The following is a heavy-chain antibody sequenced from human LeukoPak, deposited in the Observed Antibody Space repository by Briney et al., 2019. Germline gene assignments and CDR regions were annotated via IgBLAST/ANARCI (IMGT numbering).Heavy chain of an antibody. Sequence: SVTLSLTCTVSGGSISSYYWSWIRQPPGKGLEWIGYIYYSGSTNYNPSLKSRVTISVDTSKNQFSLKLSSVTAADTAVYYCARVGPYYYDSSGYLYFQHWGQGTLVTVSS. J-gene: IGHJ1*01. CDR3: ARVGPYYYDSSGYLYFQH. CDR2: IYYSGST. V-gene: IGHV4-59*01. CDR1: GGSISSYY. D-gene: IGHD3-22*01.